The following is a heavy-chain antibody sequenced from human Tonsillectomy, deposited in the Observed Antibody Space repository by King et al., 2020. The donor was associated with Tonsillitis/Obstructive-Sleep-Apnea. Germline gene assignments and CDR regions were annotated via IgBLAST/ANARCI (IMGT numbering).Heavy chain of an antibody. CDR2: ISSSSRYI. V-gene: IGHV3-21*01. Sequence: VQLVESGGGLVKPGGSLRLSCAASGFTFSSYSMNWVRQAPGKGLEWVSSISSSSRYIYYADSVKGRFTISRDNAKNSLYLQMNSLRAEDTAVYYCARGAIVVVPADTDYWGQGTLVTVSS. J-gene: IGHJ4*02. CDR1: GFTFSSYS. D-gene: IGHD2-2*01. CDR3: ARGAIVVVPADTDY.